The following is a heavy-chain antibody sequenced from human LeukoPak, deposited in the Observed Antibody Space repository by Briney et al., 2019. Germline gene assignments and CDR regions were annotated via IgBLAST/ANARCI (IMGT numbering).Heavy chain of an antibody. V-gene: IGHV1-69*05. CDR3: ARGISVDYDSSMGY. D-gene: IGHD3-22*01. J-gene: IGHJ4*02. CDR1: GYTFTGYY. Sequence: SVKASCKASGYTFTGYYMHWVRQAPGQGLEWMGRIIPIFGTANYAQKFQGRVTITTDESTSTAYMELSSLRSEDTAVYYCARGISVDYDSSMGYWGQGTLVTVSS. CDR2: IIPIFGTA.